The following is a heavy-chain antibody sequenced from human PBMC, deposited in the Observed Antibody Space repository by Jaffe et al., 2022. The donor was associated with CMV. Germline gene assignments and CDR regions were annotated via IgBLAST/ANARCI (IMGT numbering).Heavy chain of an antibody. Sequence: EVQLLESGGGLVQPGGSLRLSCAASGFIFSSYPMSWVRQAPGKGLEWVSGILGSGGTTYYADSMKGRFTISRDNSKNTLYLQMNSLRAEDTAVYFCVKDWRRGYGGNPLGGFDIWGQGTMVTVSS. J-gene: IGHJ3*02. D-gene: IGHD2-15*01. CDR1: GFIFSSYP. CDR2: ILGSGGTT. CDR3: VKDWRRGYGGNPLGGFDI. V-gene: IGHV3-23*01.